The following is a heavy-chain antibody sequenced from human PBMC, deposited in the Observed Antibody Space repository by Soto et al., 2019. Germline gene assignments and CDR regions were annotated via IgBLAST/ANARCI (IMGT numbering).Heavy chain of an antibody. J-gene: IGHJ4*02. D-gene: IGHD5-12*01. Sequence: VQLLESGGGLAQPGGSLRLSCAASGFTFSSYTMSWVRQAPGKGLEWVSAITGSGGNTFYADSVKGRFTISRDNSKNTLYLQMSSLRAEDGAAYYCAKNSEDTIRVGYDYCGQGTLVTVSS. CDR2: ITGSGGNT. CDR1: GFTFSSYT. CDR3: AKNSEDTIRVGYDY. V-gene: IGHV3-23*01.